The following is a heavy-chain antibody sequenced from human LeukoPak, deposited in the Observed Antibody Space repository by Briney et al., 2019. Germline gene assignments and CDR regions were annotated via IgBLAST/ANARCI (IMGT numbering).Heavy chain of an antibody. Sequence: PGGSLRLSCAASGFTFSSYGMHWVRQAPGKGLERVAVISYDGSNKYYADSVKGRFTISRDNSKNTLYLQMNSLRAEDTAVYYCAKDGRSGWADYWGQGTLVTVSS. CDR3: AKDGRSGWADY. V-gene: IGHV3-30*18. D-gene: IGHD6-19*01. J-gene: IGHJ4*02. CDR1: GFTFSSYG. CDR2: ISYDGSNK.